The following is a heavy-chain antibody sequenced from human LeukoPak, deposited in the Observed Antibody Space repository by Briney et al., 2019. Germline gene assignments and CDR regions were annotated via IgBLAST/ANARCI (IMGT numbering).Heavy chain of an antibody. Sequence: QPGGSLRLSCAASGFTFSSYGMSWVRRAPGQGLEWVSAISGSGISTYYADSVKGRFTISRDNSKNTLYLQMNSLRAEDTAVYYCAKDKLEGAATPDYWGQGALVTVSP. D-gene: IGHD2-15*01. CDR1: GFTFSSYG. J-gene: IGHJ4*02. CDR3: AKDKLEGAATPDY. V-gene: IGHV3-23*01. CDR2: ISGSGIST.